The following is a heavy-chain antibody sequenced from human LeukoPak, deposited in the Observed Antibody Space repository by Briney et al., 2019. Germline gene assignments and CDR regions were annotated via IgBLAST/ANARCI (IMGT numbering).Heavy chain of an antibody. J-gene: IGHJ4*02. D-gene: IGHD4-17*01. V-gene: IGHV3-33*01. CDR1: GFTFSSYG. Sequence: GGSLRLSCAASGFTFSSYGMHWVRQAPGKGLEWVAVIWYDGSNKYYADSVKGRFTISRDNSKNTLYLQMNSLRAEDTAVYYCARVNYGDYSDYWGQGTLVTVSS. CDR3: ARVNYGDYSDY. CDR2: IWYDGSNK.